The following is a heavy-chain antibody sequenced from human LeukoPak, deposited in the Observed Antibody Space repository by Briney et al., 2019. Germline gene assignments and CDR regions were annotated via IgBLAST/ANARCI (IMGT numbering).Heavy chain of an antibody. Sequence: SVKVSCKASGGTFSSYAISWVRQAPGQGLEWMGRIIPIFGIANYAQKFQGRVTITTDESTSTAYMELSSLRSEDTAVYYCAGAYYDYVWGSYRGYFDYWGQGTLVTVSS. J-gene: IGHJ4*02. V-gene: IGHV1-69*05. CDR1: GGTFSSYA. D-gene: IGHD3-16*01. CDR3: AGAYYDYVWGSYRGYFDY. CDR2: IIPIFGIA.